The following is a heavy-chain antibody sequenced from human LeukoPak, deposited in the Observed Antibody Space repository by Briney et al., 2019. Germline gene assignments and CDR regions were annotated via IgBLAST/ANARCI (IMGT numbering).Heavy chain of an antibody. J-gene: IGHJ4*02. V-gene: IGHV1-69*13. CDR1: AGTFSSYA. D-gene: IGHD3-10*01. CDR2: IIPIFGTA. CDR3: AREYYGSGSYDY. Sequence: SVKVSCKASAGTFSSYAISWVRQAPGQGLEWMGGIIPIFGTANYAQKFQGRVTITADESTSTAYMELSSLRSEDTAVYYCAREYYGSGSYDYWGQGTLVTVSS.